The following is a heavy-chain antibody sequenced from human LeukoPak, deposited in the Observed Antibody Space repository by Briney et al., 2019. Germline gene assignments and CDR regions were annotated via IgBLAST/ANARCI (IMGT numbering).Heavy chain of an antibody. Sequence: PSETLSLTCGVYGGSFSGYYWSWIRQPPGKGLEWIGEINHSGSTNYNPSLKSRVTISVDTSKNQFSLKLSSVTAADTAVYYCASGRGGYNPFDYWGQGTLVTVSS. V-gene: IGHV4-34*01. CDR2: INHSGST. CDR1: GGSFSGYY. D-gene: IGHD5-12*01. CDR3: ASGRGGYNPFDY. J-gene: IGHJ4*02.